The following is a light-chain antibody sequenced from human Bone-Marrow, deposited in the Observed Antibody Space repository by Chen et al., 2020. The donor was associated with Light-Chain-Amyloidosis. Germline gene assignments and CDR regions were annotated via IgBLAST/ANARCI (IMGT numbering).Light chain of an antibody. J-gene: IGLJ2*01. CDR3: QSADSSGTYEVI. V-gene: IGLV3-25*03. CDR1: DLPTKY. Sequence: SYELTQPPSVSVSPGHTARITCSGDDLPTKYAYWYQQKPGQAPVLVIQRDTERTSGISERFSGDSSGTTATLTISGVQAEDEADYHCQSADSSGTYEVIFGGGTKLTVL. CDR2: RDT.